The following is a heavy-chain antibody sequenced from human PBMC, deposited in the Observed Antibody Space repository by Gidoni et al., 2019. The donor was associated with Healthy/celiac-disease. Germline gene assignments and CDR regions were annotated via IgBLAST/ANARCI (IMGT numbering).Heavy chain of an antibody. CDR1: GGTFSSYA. V-gene: IGHV1-69*09. D-gene: IGHD3-10*01. Sequence: QVQLVQSGAEVKKPGSSVKVSCKASGGTFSSYAISLLRQAPGQGLEWMGRIIPILGIANYAQKFQGRVTITADKSTSTAYMELSSLRSEDTAVYYCARERRPNYYGSGSYYNNWFDPWGQGTLVTVSS. J-gene: IGHJ5*02. CDR2: IIPILGIA. CDR3: ARERRPNYYGSGSYYNNWFDP.